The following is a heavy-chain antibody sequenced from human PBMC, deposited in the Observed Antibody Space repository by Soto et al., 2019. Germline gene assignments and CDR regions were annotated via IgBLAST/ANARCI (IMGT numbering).Heavy chain of an antibody. J-gene: IGHJ4*02. CDR1: GFTFDDYA. CDR2: ISWNSDTI. V-gene: IGHV3-9*01. CDR3: AKDRVSTSLIFEY. Sequence: LSCAAFGFTFDDYAMHWVRQAPGKGLEWVSGISWNSDTIGYADSVKGRFTISRDNAKNSLYLQMNSLRAEDTALYYCAKDRVSTSLIFEYCGQGTLVNVSS. D-gene: IGHD2-2*01.